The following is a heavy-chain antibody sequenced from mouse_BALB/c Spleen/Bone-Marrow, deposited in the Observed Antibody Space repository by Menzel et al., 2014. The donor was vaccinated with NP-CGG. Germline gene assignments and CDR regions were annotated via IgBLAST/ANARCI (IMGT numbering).Heavy chain of an antibody. J-gene: IGHJ2*01. CDR2: IDPANVNT. CDR3: ASYVYGYYFVY. Sequence: QLQRSGAELVKTGASVKLSCTASGFNIKDTYMHWVKQRPEQGLEWIGRIDPANVNTKYDPKFQGKATITADTSSNTAYLQLSSLTSEDTAVYYCASYVYGYYFVYCGQGTTTAVSS. V-gene: IGHV14-3*02. CDR1: GFNIKDTY. D-gene: IGHD1-1*01.